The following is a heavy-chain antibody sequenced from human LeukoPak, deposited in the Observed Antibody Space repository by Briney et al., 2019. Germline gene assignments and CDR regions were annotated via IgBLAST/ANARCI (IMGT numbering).Heavy chain of an antibody. CDR1: GFTFSSYW. V-gene: IGHV3-74*01. J-gene: IGHJ5*02. D-gene: IGHD3-16*02. CDR3: ARVYDYVWGSYRYDWFDP. CDR2: INSDGSNT. Sequence: GGSLRLSCAASGFTFSSYWMHWVRQAPGKGLVWVSRINSDGSNTSYADSVKGRFTISRDNAKNTLYLQMNRLRAENTAVYYCARVYDYVWGSYRYDWFDPWGQGTLVTVSS.